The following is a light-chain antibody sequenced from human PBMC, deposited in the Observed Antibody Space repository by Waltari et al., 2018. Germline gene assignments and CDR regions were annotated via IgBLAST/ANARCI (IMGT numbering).Light chain of an antibody. CDR3: SSDAGSNNLV. Sequence: QSALTQPPSASGSPGQSVTISCTGTSSDVGDYVSWYQQHPGKAPKLMISEVTKRPSGVPDRFSGSKSGNPASLTVSGLQAEDEADYYCSSDAGSNNLVFGGVTKLTVL. J-gene: IGLJ2*01. V-gene: IGLV2-8*01. CDR2: EVT. CDR1: SSDVGDY.